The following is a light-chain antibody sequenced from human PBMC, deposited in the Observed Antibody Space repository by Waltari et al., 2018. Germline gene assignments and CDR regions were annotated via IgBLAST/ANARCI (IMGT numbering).Light chain of an antibody. V-gene: IGKV1-6*01. CDR1: QDIRNE. CDR3: LQDHGYPRT. J-gene: IGKJ2*01. Sequence: TCRASQDIRNELGWDQQRPGKAPSLLIYAASNLQGGVPSRFSGSGSGTDFTLTINSLQPEDFATYYCLQDHGYPRTFGQGTKLEIK. CDR2: AAS.